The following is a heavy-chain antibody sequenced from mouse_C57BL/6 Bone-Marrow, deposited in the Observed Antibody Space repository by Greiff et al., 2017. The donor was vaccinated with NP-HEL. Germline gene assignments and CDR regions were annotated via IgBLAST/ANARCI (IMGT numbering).Heavy chain of an antibody. Sequence: EVQGVESGGDLVKPGGSLKLSCAASGFTFSSYGMSWVRQTPDKRLEWVATFSSGGSYTYYPDSVKGRFTISRDNAKNTLYLQMSSLKSEDTAMYYCARHPYWGQGTTLTVSS. CDR3: ARHPY. J-gene: IGHJ2*01. CDR2: FSSGGSYT. V-gene: IGHV5-6*01. CDR1: GFTFSSYG.